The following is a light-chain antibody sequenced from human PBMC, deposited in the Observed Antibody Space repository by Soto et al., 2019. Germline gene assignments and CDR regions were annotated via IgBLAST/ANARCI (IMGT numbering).Light chain of an antibody. J-gene: IGLJ1*01. V-gene: IGLV1-44*01. CDR2: TNN. Sequence: QSVLTQPPSASGTPGQRVTVSCSGSTSDIGTNAVNWFQHLPGTAPRLLIYTNNQRPSGVPDRFSGSKSGTSASLAISGLQSEDEATYYCATWHDSFYVFGTGTKVTVL. CDR1: TSDIGTNA. CDR3: ATWHDSFYV.